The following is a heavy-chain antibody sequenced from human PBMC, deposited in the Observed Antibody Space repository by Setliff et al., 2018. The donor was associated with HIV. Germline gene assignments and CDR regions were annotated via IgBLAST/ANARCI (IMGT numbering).Heavy chain of an antibody. Sequence: PGESLKISCAASGFTFSYYSMHWVRQAPGKGLEWISFMSSYRTSMTHYADSVKGRFTVSRDDAKNSLYLQMNNLRAKDTAVYFCARDPDYGDFIALDIWGQGTMVTVSS. D-gene: IGHD4-17*01. CDR3: ARDPDYGDFIALDI. J-gene: IGHJ3*02. CDR2: MSSYRTSMT. CDR1: GFTFSYYS. V-gene: IGHV3-48*01.